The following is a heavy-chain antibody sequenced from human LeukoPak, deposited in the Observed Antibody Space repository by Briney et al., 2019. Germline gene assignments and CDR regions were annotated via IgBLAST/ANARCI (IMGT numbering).Heavy chain of an antibody. V-gene: IGHV1-3*01. J-gene: IGHJ3*02. CDR1: GYTFTSYA. CDR3: ARAELPLNPNTVDAFDI. Sequence: GASVKVSCKASGYTFTSYAMHWVCQAPGQRLEWMGWINAGNGNTKYSQKFQGRVTITRDTSASTAYMELSSLRSEDTAVYYCARAELPLNPNTVDAFDIWGQGTMVTVSS. CDR2: INAGNGNT. D-gene: IGHD1-26*01.